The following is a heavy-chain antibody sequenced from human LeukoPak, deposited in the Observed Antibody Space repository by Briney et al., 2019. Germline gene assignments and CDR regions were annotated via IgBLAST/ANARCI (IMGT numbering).Heavy chain of an antibody. J-gene: IGHJ4*02. CDR3: ASTTYYYDSSGYYFLDY. Sequence: SETLSLTCTASGDSISSYYWSWIRQPAGKGLEWIGRIYTSGSTNYNPSLKNRVTTSVDTSKNQFSLKLSSVTAADTAVYYCASTTYYYDSSGYYFLDYWGQGTLVTVSS. V-gene: IGHV4-4*07. CDR1: GDSISSYY. CDR2: IYTSGST. D-gene: IGHD3-22*01.